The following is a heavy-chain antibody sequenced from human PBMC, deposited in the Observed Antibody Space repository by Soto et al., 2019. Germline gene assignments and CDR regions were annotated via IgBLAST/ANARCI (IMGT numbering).Heavy chain of an antibody. D-gene: IGHD5-12*01. V-gene: IGHV1-69*02. CDR2: IIPILGIA. J-gene: IGHJ4*02. CDR3: AIYSGYDQYYFDY. Sequence: SVKVSCKASGGTFSSYTISWVRQAPGQGLEWMGRIIPILGIANYAQKFQGRVTITADKSTSTAYMELSSLRSEDTAVYYCAIYSGYDQYYFDYWGQGTLVTVS. CDR1: GGTFSSYT.